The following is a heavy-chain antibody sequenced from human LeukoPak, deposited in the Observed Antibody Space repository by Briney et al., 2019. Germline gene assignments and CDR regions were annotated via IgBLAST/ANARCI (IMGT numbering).Heavy chain of an antibody. D-gene: IGHD6-13*01. CDR1: GGSISSGGYS. CDR2: IYHSGST. J-gene: IGHJ4*02. Sequence: SETLSLTCAVSGGSISSGGYSWSWIRQPPGKGLEWIGYIYHSGSTYYNPSLKSRVTISVDRSKNQFSLKLSSVTAADTAVYYCASLKYSSSWYDYWGQGTLVTVSS. V-gene: IGHV4-30-2*01. CDR3: ASLKYSSSWYDY.